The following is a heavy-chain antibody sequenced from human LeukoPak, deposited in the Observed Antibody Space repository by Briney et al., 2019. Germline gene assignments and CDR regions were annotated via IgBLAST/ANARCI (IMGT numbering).Heavy chain of an antibody. CDR3: ARFRIVGATSDAFDI. V-gene: IGHV3-21*01. J-gene: IGHJ3*02. D-gene: IGHD1-26*01. CDR1: GFTFSSYS. Sequence: PGGSLRLSCAASGFTFSSYSMNWVRQAPGKGLEWVSSISSSSYIYYADSVKGRFTISRDNAKNSLYLQMNSLRAADTAVYYCARFRIVGATSDAFDIWGQGTMVTVSS. CDR2: ISSSSYI.